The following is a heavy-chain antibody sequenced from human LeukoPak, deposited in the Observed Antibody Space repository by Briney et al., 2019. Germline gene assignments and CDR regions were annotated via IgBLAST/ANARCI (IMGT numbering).Heavy chain of an antibody. D-gene: IGHD2-15*01. J-gene: IGHJ4*02. CDR1: GFTFSSYA. CDR3: AKSGLNRFDY. CDR2: ISGRDDST. Sequence: GGSLRLSCAASGFTFSSYAMSWVRQAPGKGLEWVSTISGRDDSTYYAGSVKGRFTISRDNSKNTLYLQVNSLRAEDTAVYYCAKSGLNRFDYWGQGTLVTVSS. V-gene: IGHV3-23*01.